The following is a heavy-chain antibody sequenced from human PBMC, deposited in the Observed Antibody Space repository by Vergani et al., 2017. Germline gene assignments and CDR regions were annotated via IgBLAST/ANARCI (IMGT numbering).Heavy chain of an antibody. CDR3: ARRKKVTSIAAAYYYMDV. J-gene: IGHJ6*03. Sequence: QVQLQQWGAGLLKPSETLSLTCAVYGGSFSGYYWSWIRQPPGKGLEWIGEINHSGSTNYNPSLKSRVTISVDTSKNQFSLKLSSVTAADTAVYYCARRKKVTSIAAAYYYMDVWGKGP. D-gene: IGHD6-13*01. CDR2: INHSGST. CDR1: GGSFSGYY. V-gene: IGHV4-34*01.